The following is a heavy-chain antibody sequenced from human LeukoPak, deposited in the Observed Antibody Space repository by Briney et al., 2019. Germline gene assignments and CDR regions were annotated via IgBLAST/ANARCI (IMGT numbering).Heavy chain of an antibody. V-gene: IGHV1-69*05. D-gene: IGHD6-6*01. CDR3: AREVYSSSNWFDP. CDR2: IIPIFGTA. CDR1: GGTFSSYA. Sequence: SVKVSCKASGGTFSSYAISWVRQAPGQGLEFMGGIIPIFGTANYAQKFQGRVTITTDESTSTAYMELSSLRSEDTAVYYCAREVYSSSNWFDPWGQGTLVTVSS. J-gene: IGHJ5*02.